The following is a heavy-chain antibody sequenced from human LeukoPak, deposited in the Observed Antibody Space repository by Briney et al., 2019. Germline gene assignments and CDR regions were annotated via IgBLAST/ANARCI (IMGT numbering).Heavy chain of an antibody. CDR1: GFTFSSYS. CDR3: ARDRLDYDFWSGYGHDY. J-gene: IGHJ4*02. CDR2: ISSSSSYI. V-gene: IGHV3-21*01. D-gene: IGHD3-3*01. Sequence: GGSLRHSCAASGFTFSSYSMNWVRQAPGKGLEWVSSISSSSSYIYYADSVKGRFTISRDNAKNSPYLQMNSLRAEDTAVYYCARDRLDYDFWSGYGHDYWGQGTLVTVSS.